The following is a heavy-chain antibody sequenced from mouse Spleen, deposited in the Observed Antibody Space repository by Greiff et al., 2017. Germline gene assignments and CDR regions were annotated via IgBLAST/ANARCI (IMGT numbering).Heavy chain of an antibody. CDR2: ISNLAYSI. CDR3: ARHGYYGPFDY. J-gene: IGHJ2*01. CDR1: GFTFSDYG. Sequence: EVKLMESGGGLVKPGGSLKLSCAASGFTFSDYGMAWVRQAPGKGPEWVAFISNLAYSIYYADTVTGRFTISRENAKNTLYLEMSSLRSEDTAMYYCARHGYYGPFDYWGQGTTLTVSS. D-gene: IGHD1-2*01. V-gene: IGHV5-15*01.